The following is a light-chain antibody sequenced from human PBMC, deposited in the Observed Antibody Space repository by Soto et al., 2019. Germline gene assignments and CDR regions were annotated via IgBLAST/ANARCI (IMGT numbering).Light chain of an antibody. Sequence: DIQMTQAASTLSVSVGDRVTFTCRASQSISRRLAWYQQKPGKAPKLLMSDASSLESGVPSRFSGSGSGTEFTLTISSLQPDDFATYYCQQYNSYSSLTFGGGTKVDIK. CDR2: DAS. J-gene: IGKJ4*01. V-gene: IGKV1-5*01. CDR3: QQYNSYSSLT. CDR1: QSISRR.